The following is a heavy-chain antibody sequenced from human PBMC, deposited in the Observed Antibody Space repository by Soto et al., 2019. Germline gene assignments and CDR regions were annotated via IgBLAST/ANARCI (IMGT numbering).Heavy chain of an antibody. J-gene: IGHJ6*03. CDR3: ARDAPNYDFWSLGFMDV. V-gene: IGHV4-59*01. CDR1: GVSISSGY. Sequence: SETLSLTCIVSGVSISSGYCTWIRQSPGKGLEWIGYISHSGLRHYRASLQSRLTMSVETSKNQFSLNLTSVTAADTAVYYCARDAPNYDFWSLGFMDVWGKGTTVTVSS. D-gene: IGHD3-3*01. CDR2: ISHSGLR.